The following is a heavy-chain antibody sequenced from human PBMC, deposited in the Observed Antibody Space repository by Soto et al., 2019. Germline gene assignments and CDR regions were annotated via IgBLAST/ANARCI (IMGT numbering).Heavy chain of an antibody. CDR2: ISSSSSYI. V-gene: IGHV3-21*01. CDR1: GFTFSTYS. Sequence: EVQLVESGGGLVKPGGSLRLSCAASGFTFSTYSMNWVRQAPGKGLEWVSSISSSSSYIYYADSVKGRFTISRDNAKNCLYLQMNSLIAEDTGVYYCARYDSSGYYWPYYYYGMDVWGQGTTVTVSS. D-gene: IGHD3-22*01. J-gene: IGHJ6*02. CDR3: ARYDSSGYYWPYYYYGMDV.